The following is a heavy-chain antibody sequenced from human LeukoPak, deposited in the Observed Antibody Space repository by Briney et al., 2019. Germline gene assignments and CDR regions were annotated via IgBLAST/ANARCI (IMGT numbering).Heavy chain of an antibody. J-gene: IGHJ4*02. CDR3: VRDMDRGQWLVRPYN. V-gene: IGHV1-69*06. CDR1: GGTFSSYA. Sequence: ASVKVSCKASGGTFSSYAISWVRQAPGQGLEWMGGIIPICGTANYAQKFQGRVTITADKSTSTAYMELSSLRSDDTAVYYCVRDMDRGQWLVRPYNWGQGTLVTVSS. CDR2: IIPICGTA. D-gene: IGHD6-19*01.